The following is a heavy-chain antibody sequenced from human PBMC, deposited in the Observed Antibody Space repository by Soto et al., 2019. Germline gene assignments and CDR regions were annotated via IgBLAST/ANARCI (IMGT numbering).Heavy chain of an antibody. CDR3: ARGTTTSAFSAMDV. V-gene: IGHV3-30-3*01. J-gene: IGHJ6*02. Sequence: QVQLVESGGGVVQPGRSLRLSCAASGFTFSYPALNWVRQAPGKGLEWVAVISYDGDNKYIAESVKGSFTISRDNSKNRVSLQMNSLRTEDTAMYFCARGTTTSAFSAMDVWGQGTTVTVSS. CDR1: GFTFSYPA. D-gene: IGHD1-1*01. CDR2: ISYDGDNK.